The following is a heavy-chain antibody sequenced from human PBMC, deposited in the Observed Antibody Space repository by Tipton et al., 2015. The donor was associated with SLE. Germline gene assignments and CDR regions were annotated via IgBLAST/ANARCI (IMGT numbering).Heavy chain of an antibody. Sequence: SLRLSCAASGFTFSSYEMNWVRQAPGKGLEWVSYISSSGSTIYYADSVKGRFTISRDNAKNSLYLQMNSLRAEDTAVYYCAGIRYSSSWYPGDYWGQGTLVTVSS. V-gene: IGHV3-48*03. CDR2: ISSSGSTI. D-gene: IGHD6-13*01. CDR3: AGIRYSSSWYPGDY. J-gene: IGHJ4*02. CDR1: GFTFSSYE.